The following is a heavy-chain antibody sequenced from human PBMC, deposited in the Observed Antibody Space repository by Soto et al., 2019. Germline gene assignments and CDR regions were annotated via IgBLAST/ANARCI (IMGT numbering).Heavy chain of an antibody. CDR2: INHRGST. CDR1: GGSFSGYY. V-gene: IGHV4-34*03. D-gene: IGHD3-16*02. CDR3: ANRKMSGPSEY. Sequence: SETLSLTCAVYGGSFSGYYWTWIRQPPGTGLEWIGEINHRGSTNYNPSLKSRVTISVDTSKNQISLTLTSVTAADTAVYYWANRKMSGPSEYWGQGTLVTV. J-gene: IGHJ4*02.